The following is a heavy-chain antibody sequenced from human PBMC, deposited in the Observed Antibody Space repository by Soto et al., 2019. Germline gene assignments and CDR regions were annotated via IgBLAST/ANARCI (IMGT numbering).Heavy chain of an antibody. CDR1: GFTFDSYA. V-gene: IGHV3-23*01. Sequence: EAQLLESGGGLVQPGGSLRLSCAASGFTFDSYAMTWVRQAPGKGLEWVSGISPSGGTINYADSVKGRFTISRDNSRNTLYLQMNNLRVEDTAVYHCAKAAPTYYYASGRRTDGYYFDYWGQGTLVTVSS. D-gene: IGHD3-10*01. CDR3: AKAAPTYYYASGRRTDGYYFDY. J-gene: IGHJ4*02. CDR2: ISPSGGTI.